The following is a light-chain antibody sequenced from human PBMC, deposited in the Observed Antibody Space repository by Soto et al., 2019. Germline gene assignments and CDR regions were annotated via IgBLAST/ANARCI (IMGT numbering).Light chain of an antibody. Sequence: ETVMTQSPGTLSVSPGESATLSCGTSQSVSSSLAWYQQKPGQAPRLLIYGASTRATGIPARFSGSGSGTEFTLTISYLRPEDSAVYFCQQYHDWVTFGGGTKVDIK. CDR1: QSVSSS. CDR2: GAS. J-gene: IGKJ4*01. CDR3: QQYHDWVT. V-gene: IGKV3D-15*01.